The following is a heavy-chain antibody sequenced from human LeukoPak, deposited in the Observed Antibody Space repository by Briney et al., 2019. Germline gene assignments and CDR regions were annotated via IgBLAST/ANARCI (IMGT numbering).Heavy chain of an antibody. V-gene: IGHV1-18*01. D-gene: IGHD5-24*01. CDR1: GYTFTSYG. CDR2: ISAYNGNT. Sequence: ASVKVSCNASGYTFTSYGISLVRQAPGQGLEWMGWISAYNGNTNYAQKLQGRVTMTTDTSTSTAYMELRSLRSDDTAVYYCARGRWLQRLFDPWGQGTLVSVSS. J-gene: IGHJ5*02. CDR3: ARGRWLQRLFDP.